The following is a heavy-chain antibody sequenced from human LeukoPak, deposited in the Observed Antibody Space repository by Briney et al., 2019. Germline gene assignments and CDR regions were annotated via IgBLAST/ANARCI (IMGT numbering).Heavy chain of an antibody. Sequence: ASVKVSCKASGYIFTSYAMHWVRQAPGQRLEWMGWINTDNANTEYSQKSQGRVTITRDTSANTVYMELSSLKSEDTAVYYCARDIHRVFNWFDPWGQGTLVTVSS. CDR2: INTDNANT. CDR3: ARDIHRVFNWFDP. J-gene: IGHJ5*02. CDR1: GYIFTSYA. D-gene: IGHD6-13*01. V-gene: IGHV1-3*04.